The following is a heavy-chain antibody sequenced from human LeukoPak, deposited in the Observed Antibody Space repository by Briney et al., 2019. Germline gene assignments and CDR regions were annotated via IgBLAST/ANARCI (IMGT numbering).Heavy chain of an antibody. D-gene: IGHD6-25*01. V-gene: IGHV3-74*01. CDR1: GFTFSNYW. CDR3: ASASSHRIAAGGDY. J-gene: IGHJ4*02. Sequence: GGSLRLSCAASGFTFSNYWMHWVRQAPGKGQVWVSRINSDGSSRNYADSAKGRFTISRDNAKNTLYLQMNSLRAEDTAVYYCASASSHRIAAGGDYWGQGTLVTVSS. CDR2: INSDGSSR.